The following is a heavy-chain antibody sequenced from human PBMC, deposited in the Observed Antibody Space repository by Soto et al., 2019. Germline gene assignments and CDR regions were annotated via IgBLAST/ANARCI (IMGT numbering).Heavy chain of an antibody. D-gene: IGHD3-10*01. Sequence: GESLKISCKGSGYSFTSYWIGWVRQMPGKGLEWMGIIYPGDSDTRYSPSFQGQVTISADKSISTAYLQWSSLKASDTAMYYCARHFYGSGSYFPTSFYYYYGMDVWGQGTTVTVS. V-gene: IGHV5-51*01. CDR3: ARHFYGSGSYFPTSFYYYYGMDV. CDR2: IYPGDSDT. CDR1: GYSFTSYW. J-gene: IGHJ6*02.